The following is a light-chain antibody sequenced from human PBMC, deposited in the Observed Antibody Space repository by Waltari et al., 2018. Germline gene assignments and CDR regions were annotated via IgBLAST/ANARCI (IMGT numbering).Light chain of an antibody. V-gene: IGLV10-54*04. Sequence: QTRLPPPPSFPNGLNQTPTPTCPGTSMYIGKQGPYLLQQHQGHPPKRLSYRNTNRPSGISERFSASRSGNTASQTITGLQPEDEADYYRSAWDISLTAHVFGSGTKVTVL. CDR1: SMYIGKQG. CDR3: SAWDISLTAHV. J-gene: IGLJ1*01. CDR2: RNT.